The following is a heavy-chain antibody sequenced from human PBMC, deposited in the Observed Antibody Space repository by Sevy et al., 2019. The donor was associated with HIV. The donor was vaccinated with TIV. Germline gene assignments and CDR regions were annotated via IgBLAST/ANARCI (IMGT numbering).Heavy chain of an antibody. CDR3: AADRGEDYCSGNSCQRHYYYGLDV. Sequence: ASVKVSCKVSGYRLIEVSMHLVRQAPGKGLEWMGHLDPEDGETIYAQNFQGRVTMTEDTSTDTAYMEVSSLRSEDTAVYYCAADRGEDYCSGNSCQRHYYYGLDVWGQGTTVTVSS. J-gene: IGHJ6*02. D-gene: IGHD2-15*01. CDR2: LDPEDGET. CDR1: GYRLIEVS. V-gene: IGHV1-24*01.